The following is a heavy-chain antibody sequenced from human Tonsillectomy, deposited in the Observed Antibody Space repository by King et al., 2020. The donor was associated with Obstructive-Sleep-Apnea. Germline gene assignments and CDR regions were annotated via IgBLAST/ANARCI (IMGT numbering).Heavy chain of an antibody. CDR1: GFTFSIYA. D-gene: IGHD4-17*01. Sequence: QLVQSGGGVVQPGRSLRLSCAASGFTFSIYAIHWVRPAPGKGLEWVADISYDGINKYYADSVKGRFTISRDNSKNTLYLQMNSLRAEDTAVYYCARVEDDYGDFINFDYWGQGTLVTVSS. J-gene: IGHJ4*02. CDR2: ISYDGINK. V-gene: IGHV3-30*04. CDR3: ARVEDDYGDFINFDY.